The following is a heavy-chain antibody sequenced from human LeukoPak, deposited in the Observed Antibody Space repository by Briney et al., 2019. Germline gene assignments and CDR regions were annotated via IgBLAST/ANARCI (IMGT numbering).Heavy chain of an antibody. CDR2: ISSSSSYI. CDR1: GFTFSSYS. Sequence: GGSLRLSCAASGFTFSSYSMNWVRQAPGKGLEWVSSISSSSSYIYYADSVKGRFTISRDNAKNSLYLQMNSLRAEDTAVYYCAREGIAARRQYYYYGMDVWGQGTTVTVSS. D-gene: IGHD6-6*01. V-gene: IGHV3-21*01. CDR3: AREGIAARRQYYYYGMDV. J-gene: IGHJ6*02.